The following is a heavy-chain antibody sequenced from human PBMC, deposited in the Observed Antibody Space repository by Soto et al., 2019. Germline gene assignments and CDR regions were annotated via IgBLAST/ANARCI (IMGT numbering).Heavy chain of an antibody. Sequence: EVQVSESGGGLVQPGGSLRLSCATSGFTFSHYPMNWVRQAPGKGLEWVSGLSAGGDRTYYADSVKGRFTILRDNSKNPVALDTNVLNVEKTGVYYCARRVWGQGTLVTVSS. V-gene: IGHV3-23*01. CDR2: LSAGGDRT. CDR3: ARRV. CDR1: GFTFSHYP. J-gene: IGHJ4*02.